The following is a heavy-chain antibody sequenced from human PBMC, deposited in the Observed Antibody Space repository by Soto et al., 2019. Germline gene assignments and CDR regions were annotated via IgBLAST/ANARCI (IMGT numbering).Heavy chain of an antibody. CDR1: GFTFSSYA. CDR3: ARWMSPGYCSSTSCLYGMDV. D-gene: IGHD2-2*01. CDR2: ISYDGSNK. V-gene: IGHV3-30-3*01. J-gene: IGHJ6*02. Sequence: GGSLRLSCAASGFTFSSYAMHWVRQAPGKGLEWVAVISYDGSNKYYADSVKGRFTISRDNSKNTLYLQMNSLRAEDTAVYYCARWMSPGYCSSTSCLYGMDVWGQGTTVTGSS.